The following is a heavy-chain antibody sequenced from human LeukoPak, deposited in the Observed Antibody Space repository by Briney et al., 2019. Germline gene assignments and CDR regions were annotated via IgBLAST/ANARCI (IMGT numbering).Heavy chain of an antibody. Sequence: SETLSLTCAVSGDSISSGGYSWSWIRQPPGKGLEWITYIYYSGSTYYNPFLKSRVTTSLDTSNNRFSLKLSSVTAADTAVYYCARTMAFAFDIWGQGTMVTVSS. CDR2: IYYSGST. CDR1: GDSISSGGYS. J-gene: IGHJ3*02. V-gene: IGHV4-30-4*07. CDR3: ARTMAFAFDI. D-gene: IGHD4/OR15-4a*01.